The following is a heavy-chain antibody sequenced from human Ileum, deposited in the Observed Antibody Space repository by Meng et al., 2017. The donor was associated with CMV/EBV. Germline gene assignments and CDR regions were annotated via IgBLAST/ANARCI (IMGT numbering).Heavy chain of an antibody. V-gene: IGHV3-15*01. CDR1: GFTFRNAW. J-gene: IGHJ4*02. D-gene: IGHD1-26*01. CDR2: ITSEGAGGTI. CDR3: TKGGPLGSYFDY. Sequence: ASGFTFRNAWMTWVRQAPGKGLEWVGRITSEGAGGTIDYAAPLEGRFTISRDDSKNTLHLQINNLKTEDTAVYYCTKGGPLGSYFDYWGQGALVTVSS.